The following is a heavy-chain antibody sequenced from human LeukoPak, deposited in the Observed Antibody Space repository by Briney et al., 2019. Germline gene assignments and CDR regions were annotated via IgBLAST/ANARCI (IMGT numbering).Heavy chain of an antibody. V-gene: IGHV1-8*03. Sequence: ASVKVSCKASGYTFTSYDINWVRQATGQGLEWMGWMNPNSGNTGYAQKFQGRVTITRNTSISTAYMELSSLRSEDTAVYYCARGSVSATLGGGYYYYYMDVWGKGTTVTVSS. J-gene: IGHJ6*03. D-gene: IGHD2-8*01. CDR1: GYTFTSYD. CDR2: MNPNSGNT. CDR3: ARGSVSATLGGGYYYYYMDV.